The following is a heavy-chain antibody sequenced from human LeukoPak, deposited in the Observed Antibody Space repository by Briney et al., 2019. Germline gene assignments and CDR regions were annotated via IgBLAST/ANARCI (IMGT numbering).Heavy chain of an antibody. Sequence: PGGSLRLSCAASGFTFSDYGMHWVRQAPGKGLEWVAFIRYDASNKYYGDSVKGRFTVSRDNVKNTLYLQMNRLRTEDTAVYYCAKDFSSSSLGSWYFDLWGRGALVTVYS. V-gene: IGHV3-30*02. CDR2: IRYDASNK. J-gene: IGHJ2*01. CDR1: GFTFSDYG. D-gene: IGHD6-13*01. CDR3: AKDFSSSSLGSWYFDL.